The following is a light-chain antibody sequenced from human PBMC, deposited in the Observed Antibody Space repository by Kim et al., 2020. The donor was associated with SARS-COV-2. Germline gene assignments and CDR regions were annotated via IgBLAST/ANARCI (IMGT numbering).Light chain of an antibody. CDR1: SSDVGGFDY. CDR2: DVT. V-gene: IGLV2-14*03. J-gene: IGLJ1*01. CDR3: SSYTSSTSLV. Sequence: QSALTQPASVSGSPGQSITISCTGTSSDVGGFDYVCWYQQHPGKAPQLMIYDVTYRPSGVSHRFSGSKSGNTASLTISGLQAEDEADYYCSSYTSSTSLVFGTGTKVTVL.